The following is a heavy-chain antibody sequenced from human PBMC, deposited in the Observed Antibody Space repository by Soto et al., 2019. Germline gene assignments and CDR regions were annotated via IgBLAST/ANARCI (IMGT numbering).Heavy chain of an antibody. CDR2: FDPEDGET. D-gene: IGHD1-1*01. CDR3: AIRYGDWNALWFDP. V-gene: IGHV1-24*01. J-gene: IGHJ5*02. CDR1: GYTLTELS. Sequence: ASVKVSCKVSGYTLTELSMHWVRQAPGKGLEWMGGFDPEDGETIYAQKFQGRVTMTEDTSTDTAYMELSSLRSEDTAVYYCAIRYGDWNALWFDPWGQGTLVTVSS.